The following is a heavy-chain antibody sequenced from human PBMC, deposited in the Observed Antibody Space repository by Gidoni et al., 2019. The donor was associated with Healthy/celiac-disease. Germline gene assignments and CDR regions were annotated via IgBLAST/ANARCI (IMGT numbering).Heavy chain of an antibody. V-gene: IGHV3-48*02. CDR3: ARGEFGEADYYYGMDV. CDR1: GFTFSSYS. J-gene: IGHJ6*02. D-gene: IGHD3-10*01. CDR2: ISSSSSTI. Sequence: EVQLVESGGGLVQPGGSLRLSCAASGFTFSSYSMNWVRQAPGKGLGWVSYISSSSSTIYYADSVKGRFTISRDNAKNSLYLQMNSLRDEDTAVYYCARGEFGEADYYYGMDVWGQGTTVTASS.